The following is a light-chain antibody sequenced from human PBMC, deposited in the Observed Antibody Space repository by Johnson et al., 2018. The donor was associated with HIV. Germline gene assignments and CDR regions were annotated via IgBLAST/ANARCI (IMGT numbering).Light chain of an antibody. CDR3: GTWDNSLSAGV. CDR2: DNH. J-gene: IGLJ1*01. CDR1: SSNIGNNY. V-gene: IGLV1-51*01. Sequence: QSVLTQPPSMSAAPGQKVTISCSGSSSNIGNNYVSWYQQLPGTAPKLLIFDNHKRPSGIPDRFSGSTSGTSAPLATTGLQPGDEADYYCGTWDNSLSAGVFGTGTKVTVL.